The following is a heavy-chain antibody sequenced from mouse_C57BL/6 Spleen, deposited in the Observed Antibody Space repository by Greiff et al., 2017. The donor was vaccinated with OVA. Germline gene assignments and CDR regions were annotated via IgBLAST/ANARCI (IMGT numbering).Heavy chain of an antibody. V-gene: IGHV1-18*01. CDR3: ERRIITTVAGYWYFDV. CDR2: INPNNGGT. J-gene: IGHJ1*03. Sequence: EVQLHQSGPELVKPGASVKIPCKASGYTFTDYNMDWVKQSHGKSLEWIGDINPNNGGTIYNQKFKGKATLTVDKSSSTAYMALRSLTSEDTAVYYCERRIITTVAGYWYFDVWGTGTTVTVSS. CDR1: GYTFTDYN. D-gene: IGHD1-1*01.